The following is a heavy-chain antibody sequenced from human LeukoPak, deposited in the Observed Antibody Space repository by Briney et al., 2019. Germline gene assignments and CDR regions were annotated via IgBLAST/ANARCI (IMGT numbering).Heavy chain of an antibody. J-gene: IGHJ4*02. CDR3: ARGRCSSASCFFDY. CDR2: ISWNSGSI. CDR1: GFIFNNYA. D-gene: IGHD2-2*01. Sequence: GGSLRLSCAGSGFIFNNYAMHWVRQPPGKGLEWVSGISWNSGSIDYVDSVKGRFTISRDNAKNSLSLQMNSLRAEDTAVYYCARGRCSSASCFFDYWGQGTLVTVSS. V-gene: IGHV3-9*01.